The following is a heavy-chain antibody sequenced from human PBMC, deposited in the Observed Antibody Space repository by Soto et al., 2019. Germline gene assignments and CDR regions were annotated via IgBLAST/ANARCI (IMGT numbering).Heavy chain of an antibody. D-gene: IGHD6-19*01. CDR3: ARSPRWLAIAEYYFDY. J-gene: IGHJ4*02. CDR1: GFTFSSYA. V-gene: IGHV3-64*01. Sequence: EVQLVESGGGLVQPGGSLRLSCAASGFTFSSYAMHWVRQAPGKGLEYVSAISSNGGSTYYANSVKGRFTISRDNSKNTLYLQMGSLRAEDMAVYYCARSPRWLAIAEYYFDYWGQRTLVTVSS. CDR2: ISSNGGST.